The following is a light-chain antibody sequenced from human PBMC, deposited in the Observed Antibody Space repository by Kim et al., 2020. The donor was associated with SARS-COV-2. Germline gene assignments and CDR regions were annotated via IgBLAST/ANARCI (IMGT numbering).Light chain of an antibody. CDR3: ATWEDSLKTV. CDR2: DTD. V-gene: IGLV1-44*01. J-gene: IGLJ3*02. Sequence: PGQRGTISCSGTASNIGSNSVTWYQQLPETAPKLLIYDTDQRPSGVPDRFSGSKSGTSASLAITGLRSEDEAHYYCATWEDSLKTVFGGGTQLTVL. CDR1: ASNIGSNS.